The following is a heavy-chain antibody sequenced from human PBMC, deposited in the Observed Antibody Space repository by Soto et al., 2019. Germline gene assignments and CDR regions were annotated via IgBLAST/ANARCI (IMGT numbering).Heavy chain of an antibody. CDR3: ARSNGDYGDY. CDR1: GDSISSYY. V-gene: IGHV4-59*01. CDR2: IYYSGST. Sequence: SETLSVTCTVSGDSISSYYWSWIRQPPGKGLEWIGYIYYSGSTNYNPSLKSRVTISVDTSKNQFSLKLSSVTAADTAVYYCARSNGDYGDYWSQRTPVTVSS. D-gene: IGHD4-17*01. J-gene: IGHJ4*02.